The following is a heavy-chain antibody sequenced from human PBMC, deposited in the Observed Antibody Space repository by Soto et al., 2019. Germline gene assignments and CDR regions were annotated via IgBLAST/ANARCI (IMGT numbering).Heavy chain of an antibody. Sequence: TLSLTCTVSGDSISGGGFSWSWIRQPPGKGLEWIGYILHTGGTQYNPSLKSRVSMSVDKSKNQFSLHLTSVTAADTAVYYCARLQFGEGFDYWGQGALVTVSS. J-gene: IGHJ4*02. CDR3: ARLQFGEGFDY. CDR2: ILHTGGT. V-gene: IGHV4-30-2*01. D-gene: IGHD3-10*01. CDR1: GDSISGGGFS.